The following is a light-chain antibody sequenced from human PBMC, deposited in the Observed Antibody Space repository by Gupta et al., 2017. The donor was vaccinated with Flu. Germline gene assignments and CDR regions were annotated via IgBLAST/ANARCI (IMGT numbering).Light chain of an antibody. CDR3: SSYTGSNNWV. CDR2: EVT. Sequence: TSSGVGGYNDVSWYQQHPGKAPKVMIYEVTNRPSGFPNRFSGAKSGNTASLTVSGLQAEDEADYYCSSYTGSNNWVFGGGTKLTVL. CDR1: SSGVGGYND. V-gene: IGLV2-8*01. J-gene: IGLJ3*02.